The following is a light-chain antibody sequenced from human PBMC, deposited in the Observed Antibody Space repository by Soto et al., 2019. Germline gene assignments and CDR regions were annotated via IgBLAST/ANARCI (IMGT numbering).Light chain of an antibody. Sequence: DIVMTQSPDSLAVSLGESATINCKSSQSVLYSSNNKDYLAWYQQKPGQPPKLLFYWASTRESGVPDRFSGSGSGTDFTLTISSLQAEDVAVYYCQQYYSTPLTFGQGTKLEIK. V-gene: IGKV4-1*01. J-gene: IGKJ2*01. CDR3: QQYYSTPLT. CDR2: WAS. CDR1: QSVLYSSNNKDY.